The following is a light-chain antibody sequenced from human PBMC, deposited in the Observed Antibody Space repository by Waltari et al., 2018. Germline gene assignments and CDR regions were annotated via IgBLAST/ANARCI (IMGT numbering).Light chain of an antibody. J-gene: IGKJ1*01. CDR2: DAS. CDR3: QQYNSYSRT. CDR1: QSISSW. V-gene: IGKV1-5*01. Sequence: DIQITQSPSTLSASVGDRVTITCRASQSISSWLAWYQQKPGKAPTLLIYDASSLESGVPSRFSGSGSGTEFTLTISSLQPDDFATYYCQQYNSYSRTFGQGTKVEIK.